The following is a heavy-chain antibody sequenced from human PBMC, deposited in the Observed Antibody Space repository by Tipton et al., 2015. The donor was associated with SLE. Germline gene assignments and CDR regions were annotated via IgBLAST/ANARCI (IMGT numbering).Heavy chain of an antibody. CDR1: GGSFSDYS. CDR3: ARAGIVATSRFDY. D-gene: IGHD5-12*01. J-gene: IGHJ4*02. Sequence: TLSLTCAVYGGSFSDYSWSWFRQPPGKGLEWIGEINHSGSTNYHPSLKSRVTISVDTSKNQFSLKLSSVTAADTAVYYCARAGIVATSRFDYWGQGTLVTVSS. V-gene: IGHV4-34*01. CDR2: INHSGST.